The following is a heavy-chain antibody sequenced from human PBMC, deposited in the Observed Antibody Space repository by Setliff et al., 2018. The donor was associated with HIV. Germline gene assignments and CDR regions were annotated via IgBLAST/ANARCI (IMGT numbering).Heavy chain of an antibody. Sequence: SETLSLTCTVSGASISTHDWAWIRQSPGKGLEWVGNFFQSGNTNYNPSLKSRVTISVDTSNHQFSLRLTSVTPADTAVYYCARDYYDDTYYSPGIYYLYYMDVWGKGTTVTVSS. CDR3: ARDYYDDTYYSPGIYYLYYMDV. J-gene: IGHJ6*03. V-gene: IGHV4-59*11. CDR1: GASISTHD. CDR2: FFQSGNT. D-gene: IGHD3-10*01.